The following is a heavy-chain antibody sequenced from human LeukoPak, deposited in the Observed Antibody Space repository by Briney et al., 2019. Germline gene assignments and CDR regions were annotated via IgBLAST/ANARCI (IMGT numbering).Heavy chain of an antibody. J-gene: IGHJ4*02. CDR2: INHSGST. CDR1: GGSFSGYY. Sequence: SETLSLTCAVYGGSFSGYYWSWIRQPPGKGLEWIGEINHSGSTNYNPSLKSRVTISVDTSKNQFSLKLSSVTAADTAVYYCARSPIWSGYNPFDYWGQGTLVTVSS. D-gene: IGHD3-3*01. CDR3: ARSPIWSGYNPFDY. V-gene: IGHV4-34*01.